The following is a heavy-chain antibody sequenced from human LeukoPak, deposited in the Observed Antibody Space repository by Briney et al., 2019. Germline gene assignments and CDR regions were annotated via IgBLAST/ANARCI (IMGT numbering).Heavy chain of an antibody. V-gene: IGHV4-34*01. CDR2: INHSGST. D-gene: IGHD4-17*01. CDR3: ARNYGDYTRTVDV. J-gene: IGHJ6*04. Sequence: PSETLSLTCAVYGGSFSGYYWSWIRQPPGKGLEWIGEINHSGSTNYNPSLKSRVTISVDTSKNQFSLKLSSVTAADTAVYYCARNYGDYTRTVDVWGKGTTVTISS. CDR1: GGSFSGYY.